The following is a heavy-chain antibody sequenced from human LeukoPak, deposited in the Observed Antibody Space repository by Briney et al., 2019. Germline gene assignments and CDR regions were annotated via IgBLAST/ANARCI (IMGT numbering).Heavy chain of an antibody. Sequence: SVKVSCKASGGTFSSYAISWVRQAPGQGLEWMGGIIPIFGTANYAQKFQGRVTITADESTSTAYMELSSLRSEDTAVYYCARAWGSRYGYRHYFDYWGQGTLVTVSS. J-gene: IGHJ4*02. V-gene: IGHV1-69*13. D-gene: IGHD5-18*01. CDR1: GGTFSSYA. CDR2: IIPIFGTA. CDR3: ARAWGSRYGYRHYFDY.